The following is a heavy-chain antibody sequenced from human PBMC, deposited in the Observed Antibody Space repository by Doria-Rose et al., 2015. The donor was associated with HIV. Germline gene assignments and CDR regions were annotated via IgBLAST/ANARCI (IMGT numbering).Heavy chain of an antibody. CDR2: INPNSGNT. V-gene: IGHV1-8*02. CDR1: GYTFTSYD. D-gene: IGHD2-2*01. J-gene: IGHJ5*02. Sequence: QLQLQESGAEVHKPGASVKVSCKASGYTFTSYDINWVRQATGQGLEWMGWINPNSGNTGYAQKFQGRVTMTRNTSISTAYMELSSLTSEDTAVYFCARGFSKLRGDAWGQGTLVTVSS. CDR3: ARGFSKLRGDA.